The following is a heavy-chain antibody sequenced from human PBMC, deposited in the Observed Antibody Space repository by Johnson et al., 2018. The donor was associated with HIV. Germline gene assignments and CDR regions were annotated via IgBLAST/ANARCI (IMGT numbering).Heavy chain of an antibody. J-gene: IGHJ3*02. Sequence: QVQLVESGGGVVQPGRSLRLSCAASGFTFSSYGMAWVRQAPGKGLEWVTAISFAGTNKYYADSVKGRFTASRDNSRNTLYLQMHSLRPDDTAVYYCAKIGLDAFEIWGQGTSVTVSS. CDR2: ISFAGTNK. CDR3: AKIGLDAFEI. V-gene: IGHV3-30*18. CDR1: GFTFSSYG.